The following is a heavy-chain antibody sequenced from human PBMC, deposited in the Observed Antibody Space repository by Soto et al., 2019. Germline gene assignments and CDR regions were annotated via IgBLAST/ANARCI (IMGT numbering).Heavy chain of an antibody. CDR3: ARSNISSWYYFDY. Sequence: GGSLRLSCAASGFTFSKYGMHWVRQATGKGLEWVSAIGTAGDPYYPGSVKGRFTISRENAKNSLHLQMNSLRAGDTAVYYCARSNISSWYYFDYWGQGTLVTVSS. J-gene: IGHJ4*02. CDR2: IGTAGDP. V-gene: IGHV3-13*05. CDR1: GFTFSKYG. D-gene: IGHD6-13*01.